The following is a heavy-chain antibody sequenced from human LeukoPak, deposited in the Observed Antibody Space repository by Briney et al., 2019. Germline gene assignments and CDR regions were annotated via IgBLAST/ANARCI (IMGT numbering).Heavy chain of an antibody. CDR1: GFTCSSNA. D-gene: IGHD6-13*01. J-gene: IGHJ4*02. Sequence: GGTLRLYSSASGFTCSSNAMIRLRHAQGIELEWGLDISGSGSSTSYAVTMKGRFTISRDNMKNTLYLQMNSLRDEDTAVYYCAKDELVKGNFDYWGQGTLVTVSS. CDR2: ISGSGSST. CDR3: AKDELVKGNFDY. V-gene: IGHV3-23*01.